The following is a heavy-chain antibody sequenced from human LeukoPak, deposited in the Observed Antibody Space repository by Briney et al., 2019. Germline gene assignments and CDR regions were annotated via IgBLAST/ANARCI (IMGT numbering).Heavy chain of an antibody. Sequence: EGSLRLSCAASGFTFSNYAIHCVRQAPGKGLEWVASIKQDGSEKYYVDSVMGRFTISRDNAKNSLHLQMNSVRAEDTAVYYCARVDNSGSIPDYWGQGTLVIVSS. CDR3: ARVDNSGSIPDY. CDR1: GFTFSNYA. J-gene: IGHJ4*02. D-gene: IGHD3-22*01. V-gene: IGHV3-7*01. CDR2: IKQDGSEK.